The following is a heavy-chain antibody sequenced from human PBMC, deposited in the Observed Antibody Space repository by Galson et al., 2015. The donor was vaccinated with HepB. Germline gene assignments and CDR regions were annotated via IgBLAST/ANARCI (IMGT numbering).Heavy chain of an antibody. V-gene: IGHV5-51*01. CDR2: LYPDDSDT. Sequence: QSGAEVKKPGESLKISCKTSGYSFVNYWIAWVRQMPGKGPEFMGILYPDDSDTKYSPSFEGHVVISVDKSINTAYLSWTSLKASDTATYFCARQNNWNEDFDYWGQGTLVTVSS. D-gene: IGHD1-20*01. CDR3: ARQNNWNEDFDY. CDR1: GYSFVNYW. J-gene: IGHJ4*02.